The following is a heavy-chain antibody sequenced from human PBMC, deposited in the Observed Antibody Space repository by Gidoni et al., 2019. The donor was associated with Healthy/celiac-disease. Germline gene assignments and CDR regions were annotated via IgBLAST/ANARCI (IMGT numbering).Heavy chain of an antibody. CDR3: AKDQGIAAKMDDAFDI. Sequence: EVQLVESGGGLVQPGGSLRLSSAASGFTFSSYAMSWVRQAPGKGLEWVAAISGSGGSTYYADSVKGRFTISRDNSKNTLYLQMNSLRAEDTAVYYCAKDQGIAAKMDDAFDIWGQGTMVTVSS. CDR2: ISGSGGST. V-gene: IGHV3-23*04. D-gene: IGHD6-13*01. CDR1: GFTFSSYA. J-gene: IGHJ3*02.